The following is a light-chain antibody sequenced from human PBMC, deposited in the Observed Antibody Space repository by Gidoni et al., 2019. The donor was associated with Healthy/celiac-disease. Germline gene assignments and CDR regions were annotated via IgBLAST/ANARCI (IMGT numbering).Light chain of an antibody. J-gene: IGLJ1*01. CDR3: SSYTSSSTLYV. CDR2: DVS. Sequence: QSALPQPASVSGSPGQSITISCTGTSSDVGGYNYFSWYQQHPGKAPKLMIYDVSNRPSGVSNRFSGSKSGNTASLTISGLQAEDEADYYCSSYTSSSTLYVFGTGTKVTVL. V-gene: IGLV2-14*01. CDR1: SSDVGGYNY.